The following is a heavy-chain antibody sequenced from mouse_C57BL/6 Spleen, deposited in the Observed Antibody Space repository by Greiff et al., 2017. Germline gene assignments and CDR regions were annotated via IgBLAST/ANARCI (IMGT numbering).Heavy chain of an antibody. D-gene: IGHD2-1*01. J-gene: IGHJ1*03. Sequence: QVQLQQPGAELVRPGSSVKLSCKASGYTFTSYWMHWVKQRPIQGLEWIGNIDPSDSETHYNQKFKDKVTLTVDKSSSTAYMQLSSLTSEDSAVYYCARGDGIRYFDVWGTGTTVTVSS. V-gene: IGHV1-52*01. CDR1: GYTFTSYW. CDR2: IDPSDSET. CDR3: ARGDGIRYFDV.